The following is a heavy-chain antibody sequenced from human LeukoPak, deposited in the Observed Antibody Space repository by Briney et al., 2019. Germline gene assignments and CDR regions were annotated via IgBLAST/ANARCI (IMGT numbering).Heavy chain of an antibody. CDR3: ATLVVPTSLNYYYYGMDV. D-gene: IGHD2-2*01. CDR1: GFTFSSYG. V-gene: IGHV3-30*03. CDR2: ISYDGSNK. Sequence: GRSLRLSCAASGFTFSSYGMHWVRQAPGKGLEWVAVISYDGSNKYYADSVKRRFTISRDNSKNTLYLQMNSLRAEDTAVYYCATLVVPTSLNYYYYGMDVWGKGTTVTVSS. J-gene: IGHJ6*04.